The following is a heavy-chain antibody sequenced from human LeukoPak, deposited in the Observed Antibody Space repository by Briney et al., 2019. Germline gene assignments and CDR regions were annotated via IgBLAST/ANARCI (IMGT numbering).Heavy chain of an antibody. J-gene: IGHJ4*02. V-gene: IGHV3-53*01. CDR3: AREVVRGNFDY. D-gene: IGHD3-10*01. Sequence: GALRLSCAASGFTVSSNYMSWVRQAPGKGLEWVSVIYSGGSTYYAGSVKGRFTISRDNSKNTLYLQMNSLRAEDTAVYYCAREVVRGNFDYWGQGTLVTVSS. CDR2: IYSGGST. CDR1: GFTVSSNY.